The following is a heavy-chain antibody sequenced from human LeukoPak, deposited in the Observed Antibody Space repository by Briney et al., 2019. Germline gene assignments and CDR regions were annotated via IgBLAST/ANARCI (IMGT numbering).Heavy chain of an antibody. CDR1: GGSISSYY. D-gene: IGHD3-22*01. CDR3: ARIRITMIVVADAFDI. Sequence: PSETLSLTCTVSGGSISSYYWSWIRQPPGKGLEWIGYIYYSGSTNYNPSLKSRVTISVDTSKNQFSLKLSSVTAADTAVYYCARIRITMIVVADAFDIWGQGTMVTVSS. CDR2: IYYSGST. J-gene: IGHJ3*02. V-gene: IGHV4-59*08.